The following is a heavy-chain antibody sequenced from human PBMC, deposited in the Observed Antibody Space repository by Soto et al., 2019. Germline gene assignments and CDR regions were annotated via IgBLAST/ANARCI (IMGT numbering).Heavy chain of an antibody. CDR2: ISDSGKAI. V-gene: IGHV3-48*03. CDR1: GLSFSRFE. D-gene: IGHD5-18*01. CDR3: AGDRPGYTYGYTY. Sequence: PGGSLRLSCTTSGLSFSRFEMNWVRQAPGKGLEWVSFISDSGKAIYYAESVKGRFTISRDNTKNLLYLQMSSLRVEDTSVYFCAGDRPGYTYGYTYWGPGTLVTVSS. J-gene: IGHJ4*02.